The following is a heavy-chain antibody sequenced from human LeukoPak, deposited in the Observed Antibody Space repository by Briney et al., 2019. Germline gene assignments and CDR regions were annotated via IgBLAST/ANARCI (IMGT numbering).Heavy chain of an antibody. V-gene: IGHV3-30*02. D-gene: IGHD6-13*01. CDR1: GFTFSSYG. J-gene: IGHJ4*02. Sequence: GGSLRHSCAASGFTFSSYGMHWVRQAPGRGVEGVAFIWYDGSNKYYADSVKGRFTISRDNSKNTLYLQMNSLRAEDTAVYYCAKDRRVAAAGYYFDYWGQGALVTVSS. CDR2: IWYDGSNK. CDR3: AKDRRVAAAGYYFDY.